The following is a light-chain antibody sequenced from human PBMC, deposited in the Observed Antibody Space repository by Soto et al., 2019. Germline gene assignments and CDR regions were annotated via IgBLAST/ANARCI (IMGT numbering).Light chain of an antibody. CDR1: SSDVGGYNY. J-gene: IGLJ1*01. V-gene: IGLV2-8*01. Sequence: QSALTQPPSASGSPGQSVTISCTGTSSDVGGYNYVSRYQQHPGKAPKLMIYEVSKRPSGVPDRFSGSKSGNTASLTVSGLQAEDEADYYCSSYAGSNNFPYVFGTGTKVTVL. CDR2: EVS. CDR3: SSYAGSNNFPYV.